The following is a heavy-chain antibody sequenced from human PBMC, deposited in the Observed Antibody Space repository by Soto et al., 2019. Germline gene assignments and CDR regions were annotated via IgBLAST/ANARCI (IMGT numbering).Heavy chain of an antibody. V-gene: IGHV4-59*08. J-gene: IGHJ4*02. CDR3: ARWPFDY. CDR1: GGSISSYC. Sequence: SETLSLTCTVSGGSISSYCWSWIRQPPGKGLEWIGYIYYSGSTNYNPSLKSRVTISVDTSKNQFSLKLSSVTAADTAVYYCARWPFDYWGQGTLVTVSS. CDR2: IYYSGST.